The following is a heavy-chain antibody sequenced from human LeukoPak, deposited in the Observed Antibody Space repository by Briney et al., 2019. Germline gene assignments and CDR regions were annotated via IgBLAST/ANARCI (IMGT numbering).Heavy chain of an antibody. CDR1: GFTFTSSA. Sequence: ASVKVSCKASGFTFTSSAVRWVRQARGQRLEWIGWIVVGSGNTNYAQKFQERVTITRDMSTSTAYMELSSLRSEDTAVYYCAADVGYYYGSGALWGQGTMVTVSS. V-gene: IGHV1-58*01. CDR2: IVVGSGNT. D-gene: IGHD3-10*01. CDR3: AADVGYYYGSGAL. J-gene: IGHJ3*01.